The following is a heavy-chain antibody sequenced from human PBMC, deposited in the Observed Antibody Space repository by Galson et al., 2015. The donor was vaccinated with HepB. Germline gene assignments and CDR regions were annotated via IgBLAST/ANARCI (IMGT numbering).Heavy chain of an antibody. V-gene: IGHV3-73*01. CDR1: GFTFSGSA. CDR3: TTYCSSTSCYSYAFDI. D-gene: IGHD2-2*01. Sequence: SLRLSCAGSGFTFSGSAMYWVRQASGKGLEWVGRIRSKANNYATVYAASVKGRFTISRDDSKNTAYLQMNSLKTEDTAVYYCTTYCSSTSCYSYAFDIWGQGTMVTVSS. J-gene: IGHJ3*02. CDR2: IRSKANNYAT.